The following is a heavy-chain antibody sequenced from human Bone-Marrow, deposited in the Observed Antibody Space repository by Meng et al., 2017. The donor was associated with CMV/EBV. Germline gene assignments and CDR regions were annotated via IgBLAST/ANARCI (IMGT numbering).Heavy chain of an antibody. CDR3: AKDRPFAD. V-gene: IGHV3-30*02. J-gene: IGHJ4*01. Sequence: GESLKISCAASGFTFSSYGMHWVRQAPGKGLEWVAFIRYDGSNKYYADSVKGRFTISRDNSKDTLYLQMNSLRAEDTAVYYCAKDRPFADWGQGTLVTFFS. CDR1: GFTFSSYG. CDR2: IRYDGSNK. D-gene: IGHD6-6*01.